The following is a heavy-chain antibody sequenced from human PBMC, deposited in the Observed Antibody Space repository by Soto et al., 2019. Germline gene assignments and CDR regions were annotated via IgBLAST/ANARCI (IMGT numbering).Heavy chain of an antibody. CDR2: IYYSGST. CDR1: GGSVSSGSYY. D-gene: IGHD4-17*01. J-gene: IGHJ4*02. Sequence: SETLSLTCTVSGGSVSSGSYYWSWIRQPPGKGLEWIGYIYYSGSTNYNPSLKSRVTISVDTSKNQFSLKLSSVTAADTAVYYCARRGWSTVTTAYWCQGNLVTGSA. V-gene: IGHV4-61*01. CDR3: ARRGWSTVTTAY.